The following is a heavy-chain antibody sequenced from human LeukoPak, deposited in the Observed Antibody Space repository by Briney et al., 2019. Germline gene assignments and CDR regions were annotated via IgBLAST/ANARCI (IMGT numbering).Heavy chain of an antibody. V-gene: IGHV3-11*04. CDR1: GFHFSDYY. Sequence: GGSLRLSCAASGFHFSDYYMHWIRQAPGKGLEWLSYISTTGSTTDYTDSVKGRFTISRDNAQRLVYLQMNSLRAEDTAVYYCTNFKPPAPDALDVWGQGTLITVSS. CDR3: TNFKPPAPDALDV. D-gene: IGHD2/OR15-2a*01. CDR2: ISTTGSTT. J-gene: IGHJ3*01.